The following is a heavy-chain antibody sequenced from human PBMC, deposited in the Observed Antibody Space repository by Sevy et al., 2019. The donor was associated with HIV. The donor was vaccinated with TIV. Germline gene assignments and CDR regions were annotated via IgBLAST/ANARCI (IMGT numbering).Heavy chain of an antibody. CDR3: ARDEVTVAGNYYFDY. J-gene: IGHJ4*02. Sequence: GGSLRLSCAASGFTVSSNYMSWVRQAPGKGLEWVSVIYSGGSTYYADSVKGRFTISRDNSKNTLYLQMNSLRAEDTAVYYCARDEVTVAGNYYFDYWGQGTLVIVSS. CDR1: GFTVSSNY. D-gene: IGHD6-19*01. CDR2: IYSGGST. V-gene: IGHV3-53*01.